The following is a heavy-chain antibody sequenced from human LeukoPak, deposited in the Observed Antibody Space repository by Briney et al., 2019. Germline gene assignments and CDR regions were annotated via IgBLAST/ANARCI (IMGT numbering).Heavy chain of an antibody. CDR2: IYTSGST. Sequence: SETLSLTCSVSGGSISSGSYYWSWIRQPAGKGLEWIGHIYTSGSTNYNPSLKSRVTISIDTSKNQFSLKLSSVTAADTAVYYCAREFGYGSENRGAFDIWGQGTMVTVSS. CDR1: GGSISSGSYY. CDR3: AREFGYGSENRGAFDI. V-gene: IGHV4-61*09. D-gene: IGHD3-10*01. J-gene: IGHJ3*02.